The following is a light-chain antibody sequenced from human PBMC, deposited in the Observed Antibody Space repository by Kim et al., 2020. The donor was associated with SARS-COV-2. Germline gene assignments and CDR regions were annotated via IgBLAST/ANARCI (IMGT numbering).Light chain of an antibody. Sequence: SYELTQPLSVSVVLGQTARITCGGNNIGSKNVHWYQQKPGQAPVLVIYRDSNRPSGIPERFSGSNSGNTATLTISRAQAGDEADYYCQVWDSSPVVFGGGTQLTVL. CDR2: RDS. CDR3: QVWDSSPVV. CDR1: NIGSKN. V-gene: IGLV3-9*01. J-gene: IGLJ2*01.